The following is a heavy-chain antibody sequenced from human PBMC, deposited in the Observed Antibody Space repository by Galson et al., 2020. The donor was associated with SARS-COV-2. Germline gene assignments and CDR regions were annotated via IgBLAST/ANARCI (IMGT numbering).Heavy chain of an antibody. CDR2: ISYDGSNK. CDR3: AKGGEAYDFWSGYSTPEPVDY. Sequence: GGSLRLSCAASGFTFSSYGMHWVRHAPGKGLEWVAVISYDGSNKYYADSVKGRFTISRDNSKNTLYLQMNSLRAEDTAVYYCAKGGEAYDFWSGYSTPEPVDYRGQGTLVTVSS. J-gene: IGHJ4*02. CDR1: GFTFSSYG. V-gene: IGHV3-30*18. D-gene: IGHD3-3*01.